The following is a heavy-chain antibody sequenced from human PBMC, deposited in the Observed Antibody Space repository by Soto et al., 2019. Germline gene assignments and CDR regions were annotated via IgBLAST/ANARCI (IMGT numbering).Heavy chain of an antibody. CDR2: IYYSGST. Sequence: PSETLSLTCTVTGDFITSYYWTWIRQPPGKELEWIGKIYYSGSTNYNPSLKSRVTMSVDSSKTQFSLNLTPVTAADTAVYYCARVHSSSYYYGLAVWGQGIPVTVS. D-gene: IGHD6-6*01. J-gene: IGHJ6*02. CDR3: ARVHSSSYYYGLAV. CDR1: GDFITSYY. V-gene: IGHV4-59*01.